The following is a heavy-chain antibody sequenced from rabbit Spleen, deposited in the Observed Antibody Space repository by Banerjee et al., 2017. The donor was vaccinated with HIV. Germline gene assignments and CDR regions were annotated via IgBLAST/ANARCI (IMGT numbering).Heavy chain of an antibody. D-gene: IGHD6-1*01. Sequence: HLKESGGGLVQPGGSLKLSCTASGFTLSSYYMNWVRQAPGKGLEWIGYIDPVFGITYYANWVNGRFSISRENAQNTVTLQMTSLTAADTATYFCARGSLFYTYGDGGYDYATYFNLWGQGTLVTVS. V-gene: IGHV1S7*01. J-gene: IGHJ4*01. CDR1: GFTLSSYY. CDR2: IDPVFGIT. CDR3: ARGSLFYTYGDGGYDYATYFNL.